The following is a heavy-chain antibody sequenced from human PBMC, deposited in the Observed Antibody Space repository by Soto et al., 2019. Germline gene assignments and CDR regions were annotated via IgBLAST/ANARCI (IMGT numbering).Heavy chain of an antibody. J-gene: IGHJ6*02. D-gene: IGHD2-15*01. Sequence: GGSLRLSCAASGFTFSSYAMSWVRQAPGKGLEWVSAISGSGGSTYYADSVKGRFTISRDNSKNTLYLQMNSLRAEDTAVYYCAKVLSYCSVGSCDRWDGMDVWGQGTTVTVSS. V-gene: IGHV3-23*01. CDR3: AKVLSYCSVGSCDRWDGMDV. CDR1: GFTFSSYA. CDR2: ISGSGGST.